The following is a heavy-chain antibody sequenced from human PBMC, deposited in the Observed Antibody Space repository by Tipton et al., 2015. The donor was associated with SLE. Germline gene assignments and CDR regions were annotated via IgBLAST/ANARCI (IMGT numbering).Heavy chain of an antibody. D-gene: IGHD3-16*01. V-gene: IGHV4-59*13. CDR1: GGSFSGYY. CDR3: AARGVLHWYFDL. CDR2: IYYSGST. Sequence: TLSLTCAVYGGSFSGYYWSWIRQPPGKGLEWIGSIYYSGSTNYNPSLKSRVTISVDTSKNQFSLKLSSVTAADTAVYYCAARGVLHWYFDLWGRGTLVTVSS. J-gene: IGHJ2*01.